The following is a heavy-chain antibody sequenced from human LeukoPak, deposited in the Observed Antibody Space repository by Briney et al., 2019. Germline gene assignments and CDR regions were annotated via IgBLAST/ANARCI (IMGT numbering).Heavy chain of an antibody. CDR1: GSTFTDHY. CDR3: VREGEGPLSKDFDY. V-gene: IGHV1-2*02. D-gene: IGHD2/OR15-2a*01. Sequence: ASVKVSCKSSGSTFTDHYIHWVRQGPGQGLERMGYIGPHSTFTSSPQEFQGRVTMTRDASMSTAYMELTRLTSDDTAVYYCVREGEGPLSKDFDYWGQGTLVTVSS. CDR2: IGPHSTFT. J-gene: IGHJ4*02.